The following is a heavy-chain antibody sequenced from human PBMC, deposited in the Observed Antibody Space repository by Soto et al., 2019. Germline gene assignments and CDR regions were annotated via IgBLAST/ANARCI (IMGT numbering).Heavy chain of an antibody. Sequence: SETLSLTCSVSGDSISSSSQYWGWIHQPPGKGLEWIGSIHYSGTSYYNPSLKSRVTIFVDTSKNQLSLKLSSVTAADTAVYYCARHWIAGSSIPWGQGTLVTVSS. CDR2: IHYSGTS. V-gene: IGHV4-39*01. D-gene: IGHD2-21*01. J-gene: IGHJ5*02. CDR3: ARHWIAGSSIP. CDR1: GDSISSSSQY.